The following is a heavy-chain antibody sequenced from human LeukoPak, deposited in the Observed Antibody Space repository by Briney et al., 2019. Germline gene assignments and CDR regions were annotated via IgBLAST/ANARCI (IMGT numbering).Heavy chain of an antibody. J-gene: IGHJ4*02. CDR2: IWYDGSNK. CDR1: GFTFSSYA. CDR3: ATGHIVGPNDY. D-gene: IGHD1-26*01. Sequence: GGSLRLSCAASGFTFSSYAMHWVRQAPGKGLEWVSIIWYDGSNKYYADSVKGRFTISRDNSRSTLYLQMNSLRAEDTAVYYCATGHIVGPNDYWGQGTLVTVSS. V-gene: IGHV3-33*08.